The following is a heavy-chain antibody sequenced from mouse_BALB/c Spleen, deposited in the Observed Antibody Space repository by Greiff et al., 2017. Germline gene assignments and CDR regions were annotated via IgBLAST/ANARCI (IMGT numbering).Heavy chain of an antibody. CDR2: ISSGGSYT. CDR3: TRGYYYGSKDWFAY. V-gene: IGHV5-6-4*01. J-gene: IGHJ3*01. Sequence: DVKLVESGGGLVKPGGSLKLSCAASGFTFSSYTMSWVRQTPEKRLEWVATISSGGSYTYYPDSVKGRFTISRDNAKNTLYLQMSSLKSEDTAMYYCTRGYYYGSKDWFAYWGQGTLVTVSA. D-gene: IGHD1-1*01. CDR1: GFTFSSYT.